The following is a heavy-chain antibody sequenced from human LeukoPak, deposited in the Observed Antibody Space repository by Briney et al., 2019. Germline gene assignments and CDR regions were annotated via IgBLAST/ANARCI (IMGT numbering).Heavy chain of an antibody. Sequence: QPGGSLRLSCAASGFTFSNYGMHWVRQAPGKGLDWVAVVSDDGSHKQYADSVKGRFTVSRDNSEKTLYLQMNSLRAEDTAVYYCAKYSSSSNYYYGMDVWGQGTTATVSS. CDR1: GFTFSNYG. CDR3: AKYSSSSNYYYGMDV. J-gene: IGHJ6*02. CDR2: VSDDGSHK. V-gene: IGHV3-30*18. D-gene: IGHD6-13*01.